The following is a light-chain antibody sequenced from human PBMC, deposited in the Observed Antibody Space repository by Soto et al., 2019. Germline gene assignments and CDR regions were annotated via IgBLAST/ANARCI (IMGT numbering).Light chain of an antibody. J-gene: IGKJ2*01. V-gene: IGKV1-5*03. CDR1: QSISSW. Sequence: DIQMTQSPSTLSASVGDRVTITCRASQSISSWLAWYQQKTAKAPKLLIYNASSLESGVTSRFIGSGAATEFTITISSMQPADFATYYCQQYNSYSPYTFGQGTKLEIK. CDR3: QQYNSYSPYT. CDR2: NAS.